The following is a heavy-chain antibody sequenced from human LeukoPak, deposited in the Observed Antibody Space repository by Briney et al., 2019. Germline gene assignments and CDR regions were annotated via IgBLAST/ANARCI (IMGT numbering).Heavy chain of an antibody. D-gene: IGHD3-10*01. J-gene: IGHJ4*02. CDR3: ARGRIGLAFGY. Sequence: SETLSLTCAVYGGSFSGYYWSWIRQPPGKGLEWIGEINHSGSTNYNPSLKSRVTISVDTSKNQFSLELGSVTAADTAVYYCARGRIGLAFGYWGQGTLVTVSS. CDR2: INHSGST. CDR1: GGSFSGYY. V-gene: IGHV4-34*01.